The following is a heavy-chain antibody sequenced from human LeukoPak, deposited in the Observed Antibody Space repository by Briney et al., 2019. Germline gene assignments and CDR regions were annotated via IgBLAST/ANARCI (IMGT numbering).Heavy chain of an antibody. CDR3: TRGYSYGQADAFDI. J-gene: IGHJ3*02. D-gene: IGHD5-18*01. CDR1: GFTLSSYE. Sequence: GGSLRLSCAASGFTLSSYEMNWVRQAPGKGLEWVSYISSSGSTIYYADSVKGRFTISRDNAKNSLYLQMNSLRAEDTAVYYCTRGYSYGQADAFDIWGQGTMVTVSS. CDR2: ISSSGSTI. V-gene: IGHV3-48*03.